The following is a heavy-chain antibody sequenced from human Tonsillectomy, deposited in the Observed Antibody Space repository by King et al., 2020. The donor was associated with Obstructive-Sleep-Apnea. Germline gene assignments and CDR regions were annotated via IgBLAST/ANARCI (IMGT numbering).Heavy chain of an antibody. Sequence: VQLVESGGGLVQPGGSLRLSCAASGFTFSSYAMSWVRQAPGKGLEWVSAMSGSGGSTYYADSVKGRFTISRDNSKNKMYMQMNSLRAEDTAVYYCAKDGVGLTGYSYFDYWGQGTLVTVSS. J-gene: IGHJ4*02. CDR1: GFTFSSYA. V-gene: IGHV3-23*04. D-gene: IGHD3-9*01. CDR2: MSGSGGST. CDR3: AKDGVGLTGYSYFDY.